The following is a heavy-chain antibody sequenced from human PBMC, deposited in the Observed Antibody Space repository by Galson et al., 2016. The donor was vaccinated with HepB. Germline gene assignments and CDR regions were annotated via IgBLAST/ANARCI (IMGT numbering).Heavy chain of an antibody. D-gene: IGHD2-21*02. J-gene: IGHJ4*02. CDR1: GFTVSSNY. CDR3: ATQRLAYCGGDCSPVGFDY. V-gene: IGHV3-53*01. Sequence: SLRLSCAASGFTVSSNYMNWVRQAPGKGLEWVSVIYSGGSTYYADSVKGRFTISRDNSKNTLYLQMNSLRAEDTAVYYCATQRLAYCGGDCSPVGFDYWGQGTLVTVSS. CDR2: IYSGGST.